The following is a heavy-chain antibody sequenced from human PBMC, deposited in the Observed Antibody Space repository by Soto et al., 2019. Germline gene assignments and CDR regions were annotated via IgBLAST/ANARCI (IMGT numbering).Heavy chain of an antibody. Sequence: QVQLQQWGAGLLKPSETLSLTCAVYGGSFSGYYWSWIRQPPGKGLEWIGEINHSGSTNYNPSLKSRVTISVDTSKNQFSLKLSSVTAADTAVYYCARGRTLKGSGSYYSATRGGRFDPWGQGTLVTVSS. CDR1: GGSFSGYY. D-gene: IGHD3-10*01. CDR2: INHSGST. CDR3: ARGRTLKGSGSYYSATRGGRFDP. J-gene: IGHJ5*02. V-gene: IGHV4-34*01.